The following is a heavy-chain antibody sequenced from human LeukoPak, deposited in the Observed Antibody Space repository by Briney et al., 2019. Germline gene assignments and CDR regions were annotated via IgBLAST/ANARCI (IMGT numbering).Heavy chain of an antibody. Sequence: PGGSLRLSCSASGLSFSSFAMGWVRQGPAKGLEWVSSITGNGQTFYADSLKCRFPICGDSSRNTVYFQLNNLRVEDTAIYYCAKASCVSSTDAVRWGQGTLVTVSS. V-gene: IGHV3-23*01. CDR1: GLSFSSFA. J-gene: IGHJ4*02. D-gene: IGHD2-21*01. CDR2: ITGNGQT. CDR3: AKASCVSSTDAVR.